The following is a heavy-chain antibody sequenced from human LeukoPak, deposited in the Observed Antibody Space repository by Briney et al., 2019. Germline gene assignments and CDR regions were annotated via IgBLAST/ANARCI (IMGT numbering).Heavy chain of an antibody. CDR3: ARDRGPRTGFMVREAYDY. V-gene: IGHV3-74*01. Sequence: GGSLRLSCAASGFTFSSAWMNWVRQAPGKGLVWVSRINTDGSITNYADSVKGRFSISRDNAKNTLYLQMSSLRAEDTAVYYCARDRGPRTGFMVREAYDYWGQGTLVTVSS. CDR2: INTDGSIT. J-gene: IGHJ4*02. D-gene: IGHD3-10*01. CDR1: GFTFSSAW.